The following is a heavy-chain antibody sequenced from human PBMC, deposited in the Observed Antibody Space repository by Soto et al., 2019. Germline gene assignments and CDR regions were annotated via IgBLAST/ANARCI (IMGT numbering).Heavy chain of an antibody. CDR2: ISSSSSYI. V-gene: IGHV3-21*01. CDR1: GFTFSSYS. CDR3: ARGSLAAAGPQDY. D-gene: IGHD6-13*01. Sequence: GGSLRLSCAASGFTFSSYSMNWVRQAPGKGLEWVSSISSSSSYIYYADSVKGRFTISRDNAKNSLYLQMNSLRAEDTAVYYCARGSLAAAGPQDYWGQGTLVTVSS. J-gene: IGHJ4*02.